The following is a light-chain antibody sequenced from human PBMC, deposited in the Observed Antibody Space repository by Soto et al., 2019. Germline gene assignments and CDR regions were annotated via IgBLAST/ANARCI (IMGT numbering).Light chain of an antibody. V-gene: IGKV3D-15*01. J-gene: IGKJ5*01. CDR3: QQYNEWPQIT. CDR1: QSVSNN. CDR2: GAS. Sequence: EIVITQSPATLSVSPVEGATLSCRASQSVSNNYLAWYQQKPGQAPRLLIYGASTRATGIPARFSGSGSGSEFTLTISSLQSEDFAVYYCQQYNEWPQITFGQGTRLEI.